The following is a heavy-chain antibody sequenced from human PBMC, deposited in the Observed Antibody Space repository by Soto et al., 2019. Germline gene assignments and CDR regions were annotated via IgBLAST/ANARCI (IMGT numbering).Heavy chain of an antibody. V-gene: IGHV4-34*01. CDR1: GGSFSGYY. D-gene: IGHD3-3*01. CDR3: ARSQGIFGVVITYNWLDP. Sequence: PSETLSLTCAVYGGSFSGYYWSWIRQPPGKGLEWIGEINHSGSTNYNPSLKSRVTISVDTSKNQFSLKLSSVTAADTAVYYCARSQGIFGVVITYNWLDPWGQGTLVTVSS. CDR2: INHSGST. J-gene: IGHJ5*02.